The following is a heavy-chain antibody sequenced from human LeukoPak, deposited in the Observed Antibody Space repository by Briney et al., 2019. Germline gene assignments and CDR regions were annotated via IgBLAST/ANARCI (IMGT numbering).Heavy chain of an antibody. CDR2: ISSSGSTI. V-gene: IGHV3-11*01. J-gene: IGHJ4*02. Sequence: GGSLRLSCAASGFTFSDYYMSWIRQAPGKGLEWVSYISSSGSTIYYADSVKGRFTISRDNAKNSLYLQMNSLRAEDTAVYYCARHAGRMGLALLAYYFDYWGQGTLVTVSS. D-gene: IGHD3-16*01. CDR1: GFTFSDYY. CDR3: ARHAGRMGLALLAYYFDY.